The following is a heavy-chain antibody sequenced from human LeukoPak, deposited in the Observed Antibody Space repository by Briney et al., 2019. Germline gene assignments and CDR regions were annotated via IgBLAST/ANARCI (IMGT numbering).Heavy chain of an antibody. D-gene: IGHD3-10*01. Sequence: GGSLRLSCAASGFTFSSYWMSWVRQAPGKGLEWVANIKQDGSEKYYVDSVKGRFTISRDNAKNSLYLQMNSLRAEDTAVYYCARGGITMVRGVIITSYYFDYWGQGTLVTVSS. CDR2: IKQDGSEK. CDR1: GFTFSSYW. J-gene: IGHJ4*02. CDR3: ARGGITMVRGVIITSYYFDY. V-gene: IGHV3-7*01.